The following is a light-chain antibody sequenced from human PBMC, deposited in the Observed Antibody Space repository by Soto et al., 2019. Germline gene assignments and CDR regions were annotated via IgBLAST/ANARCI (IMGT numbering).Light chain of an antibody. Sequence: QSVLTQPPSVSGAPGQRVTISCTGSSSNIGAGYDVHWYQQLPGTAPNVLIYGNSNLPSGVPDRFSGSKSGTSASLAITGLQAEDEADYCCQSYDSSLSGSVFGGGTKLTVL. V-gene: IGLV1-40*01. CDR2: GNS. J-gene: IGLJ3*02. CDR3: QSYDSSLSGSV. CDR1: SSNIGAGYD.